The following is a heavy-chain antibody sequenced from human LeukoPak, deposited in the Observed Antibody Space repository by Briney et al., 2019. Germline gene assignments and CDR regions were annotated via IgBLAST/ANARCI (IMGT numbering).Heavy chain of an antibody. Sequence: GGSLRLSCAASGFTFSSYSMNWVRHAPGRGLEWISYISRGSSDVYYADSVKGRFTISRDNAKNSLYLQMNTLRDEDTAVYYGGRDPLSSSSFDYWGQGTLVTVSS. CDR2: ISRGSSDV. D-gene: IGHD6-13*01. V-gene: IGHV3-48*02. CDR3: GRDPLSSSSFDY. J-gene: IGHJ4*02. CDR1: GFTFSSYS.